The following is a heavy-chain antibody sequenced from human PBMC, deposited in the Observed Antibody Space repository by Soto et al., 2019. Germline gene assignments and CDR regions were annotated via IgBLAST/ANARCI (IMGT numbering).Heavy chain of an antibody. CDR1: GYSFTSYW. D-gene: IGHD5-18*01. Sequence: GESLKISCKGSGYSFTSYWIGWVRQMPGKGLEWMGIIYPGDSETRYSPSFQGQVTISAVKSISTAYLQWSSLEASDSAMYYCARHESRYSYGFDYWGQGTLVTVSS. CDR3: ARHESRYSYGFDY. J-gene: IGHJ4*02. V-gene: IGHV5-51*01. CDR2: IYPGDSET.